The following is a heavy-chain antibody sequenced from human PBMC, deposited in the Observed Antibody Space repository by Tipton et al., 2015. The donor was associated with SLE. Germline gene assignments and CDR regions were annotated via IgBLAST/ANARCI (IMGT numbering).Heavy chain of an antibody. D-gene: IGHD7-27*01. CDR2: IKHDGSDK. Sequence: GSLRLSCAASGFTFSGSWMYWFRQAPGKGLEWVANIKHDGSDKYYADSVKGRFAISRDNAKNSLYLQMNSLRAEDTAVYYCVRGNWGPDYWGQGTLATVSS. V-gene: IGHV3-7*01. CDR3: VRGNWGPDY. CDR1: GFTFSGSW. J-gene: IGHJ4*02.